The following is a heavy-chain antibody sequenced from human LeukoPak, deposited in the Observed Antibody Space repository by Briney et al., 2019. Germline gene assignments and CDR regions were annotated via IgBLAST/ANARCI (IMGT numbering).Heavy chain of an antibody. Sequence: SETLSLTCNVSGDSIRGFYWGWIPQPPGKGLEWIGYFYYSGDTNYNPALESRVIISVDTSKNQFSLKLSSLTAADTAVYYCARWNYDISTGHRYFDYWGQGTLVTVSS. CDR1: GDSIRGFY. CDR3: ARWNYDISTGHRYFDY. J-gene: IGHJ4*02. D-gene: IGHD3-9*01. CDR2: FYYSGDT. V-gene: IGHV4-59*01.